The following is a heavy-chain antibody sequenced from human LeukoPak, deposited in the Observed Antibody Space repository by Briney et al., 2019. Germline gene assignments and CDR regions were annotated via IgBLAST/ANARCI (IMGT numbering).Heavy chain of an antibody. Sequence: ASVKVSCKASGYTFTGYYMHWVRQAPGQGLEWMGWINPNSGGTNYAQKFQGRVTMTRDTSISTAYMELSRLRSDDTAVYYCARENIAAAGFDYWGQGTLVTVSS. CDR1: GYTFTGYY. V-gene: IGHV1-2*02. D-gene: IGHD6-13*01. CDR3: ARENIAAAGFDY. J-gene: IGHJ4*02. CDR2: INPNSGGT.